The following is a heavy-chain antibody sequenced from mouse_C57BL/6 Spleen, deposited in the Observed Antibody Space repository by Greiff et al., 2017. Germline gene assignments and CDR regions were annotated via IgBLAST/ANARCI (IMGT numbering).Heavy chain of an antibody. CDR3: ARSLLLRYPDY. V-gene: IGHV1-69*01. CDR1: GYTFTSYW. CDR2: IDPSDSYT. D-gene: IGHD1-1*01. J-gene: IGHJ2*01. Sequence: QVQLQQPGAELVMPGASVKLSCKASGYTFTSYWMHWVKQRPGQGLEWIGEIDPSDSYTNYNQKFKGKSTLTVDKSSSTAYMQLSSLTSEDSAVYDCARSLLLRYPDYWGQGTTLTVSS.